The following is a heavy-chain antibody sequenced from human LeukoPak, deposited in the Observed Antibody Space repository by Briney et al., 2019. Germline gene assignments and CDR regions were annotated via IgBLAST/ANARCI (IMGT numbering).Heavy chain of an antibody. V-gene: IGHV3-7*01. CDR1: GFTFSRYW. J-gene: IGHJ6*03. Sequence: PGGSLRLSCAASGFTFSRYWMSWVRQAPGKGLEWVANIKQDGSEKYYVDSVKGRFTISRDNAKNSLYLQMNSLRAEDTAVYYCARMEFLPYYYMDVWAKGPRSPSP. CDR2: IKQDGSEK. D-gene: IGHD3-10*01. CDR3: ARMEFLPYYYMDV.